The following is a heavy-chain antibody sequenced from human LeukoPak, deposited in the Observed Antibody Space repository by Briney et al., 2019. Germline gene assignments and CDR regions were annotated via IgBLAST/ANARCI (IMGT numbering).Heavy chain of an antibody. D-gene: IGHD3-10*01. CDR1: GFSLSSSGVG. V-gene: IGHV2-5*01. J-gene: IGHJ5*02. CDR2: IYWNADK. Sequence: SGPTLVKPTQTLTLTCTFSGFSLSSSGVGVGWIRQPPGKALEWLALIYWNADKRYSSLLKSRLTITKDTSKNQVVLTMTNMDPVDTATYYCARLIRFAESYNWFDPWGQEPWSPSPQ. CDR3: ARLIRFAESYNWFDP.